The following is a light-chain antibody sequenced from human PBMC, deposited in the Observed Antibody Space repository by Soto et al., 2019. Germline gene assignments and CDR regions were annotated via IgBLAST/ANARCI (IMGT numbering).Light chain of an antibody. CDR2: WAS. V-gene: IGKV4-1*01. CDR3: QQYYSTPWT. Sequence: DIVMTQSPDSLSVSLGERATINCKSSQTVLYSSNNKNHLAWYQQRPGQPPKLLFSWASTRDSGVPDRFSGSGSGTDFTLTISILQAEDVAVYYCQQYYSTPWTFGQGTKVDIK. CDR1: QTVLYSSNNKNH. J-gene: IGKJ1*01.